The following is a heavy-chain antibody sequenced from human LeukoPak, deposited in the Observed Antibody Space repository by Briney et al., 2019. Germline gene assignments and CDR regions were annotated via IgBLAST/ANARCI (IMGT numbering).Heavy chain of an antibody. Sequence: GGSLRLSCAASGFALSTFEMNWVRQAPGKGLEWVSCVSGSGSTKSYSDSVKGRFIISKDNAKKSLYLEMNILRAEDTAVYYCTRESGPPSFHIKYWGQGTLVTVSS. V-gene: IGHV3-48*03. CDR3: TRESGPPSFHIKY. J-gene: IGHJ4*02. D-gene: IGHD2-21*01. CDR1: GFALSTFE. CDR2: VSGSGSTK.